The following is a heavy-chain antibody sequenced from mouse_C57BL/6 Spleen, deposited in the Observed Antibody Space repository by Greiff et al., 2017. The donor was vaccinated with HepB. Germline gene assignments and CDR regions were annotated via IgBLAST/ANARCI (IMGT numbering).Heavy chain of an antibody. Sequence: QVHVRQSGPGLVQPSQSLSITCTVSGFSLTSYGVHWVRQSPGKGLEWLGVIWSGGSTDYNAAFISRLSSSKDNSKGQVFFKMNSLQADDTAIYYCARMAGMITTVFDYWGQGTTLTVSS. V-gene: IGHV2-2*01. CDR3: ARMAGMITTVFDY. CDR1: GFSLTSYG. J-gene: IGHJ2*01. CDR2: IWSGGST. D-gene: IGHD2-4*01.